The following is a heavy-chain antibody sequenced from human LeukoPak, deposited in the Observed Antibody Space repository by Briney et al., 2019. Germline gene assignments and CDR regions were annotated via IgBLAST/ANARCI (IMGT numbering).Heavy chain of an antibody. CDR1: GFTFSSYW. D-gene: IGHD4-17*01. V-gene: IGHV3-23*01. J-gene: IGHJ4*02. CDR3: AKERSTVTTGLDY. CDR2: ISGSGSGT. Sequence: GGSLRLSCAASGFTFSSYWMHWVRQAPGKGLEWVSAISGSGSGTYYADSVKGRFTISRDNSKNMLYLQMNSLRAEDTAVYYCAKERSTVTTGLDYWGQGTLVTVSS.